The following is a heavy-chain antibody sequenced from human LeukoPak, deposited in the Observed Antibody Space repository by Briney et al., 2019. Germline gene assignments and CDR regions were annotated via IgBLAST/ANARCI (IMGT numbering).Heavy chain of an antibody. D-gene: IGHD3-16*02. CDR3: ARTTTRGYDYVWGSYRRPLDY. V-gene: IGHV4-34*01. Sequence: SETLSLTCAVYGGSFSGYYWSWIRQPPGTGLEWIGEIHHSGSTNYNPSLKSRVTISVDTSKNQFSLKLSSVTAADTAVYYCARTTTRGYDYVWGSYRRPLDYWGQGTLVTVSS. CDR1: GGSFSGYY. CDR2: IHHSGST. J-gene: IGHJ4*02.